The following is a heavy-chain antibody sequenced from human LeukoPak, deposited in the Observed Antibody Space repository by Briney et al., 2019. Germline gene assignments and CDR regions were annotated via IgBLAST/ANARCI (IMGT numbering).Heavy chain of an antibody. CDR3: ASSPAYSSSWYAIDN. Sequence: AGSLRLSCAASGFTFSNYDMHWVRQAAGKGLEWVSGIGTAGDTYYPASVKGRFTISRENAKSSLYLQINSLSAGDTAVYYCASSPAYSSSWYAIDNWGQGTLVTVSS. CDR2: IGTAGDT. CDR1: GFTFSNYD. D-gene: IGHD6-13*01. J-gene: IGHJ4*02. V-gene: IGHV3-13*01.